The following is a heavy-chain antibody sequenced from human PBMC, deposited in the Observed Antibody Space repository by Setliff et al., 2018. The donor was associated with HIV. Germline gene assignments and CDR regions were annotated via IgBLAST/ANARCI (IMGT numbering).Heavy chain of an antibody. D-gene: IGHD3-16*01. CDR1: GFTFSNYA. CDR2: IGATGSYI. CDR3: ACGGPPVDF. Sequence: GGSLRLSCAASGFTFSNYAVSWVRQAPEKGLEWVSSIGATGSYIYYADSVKGRFTISRDNAKRSAFLEMNGLTVGDTAVYYCACGGPPVDFWGQGTLVTVSS. V-gene: IGHV3-21*01. J-gene: IGHJ4*02.